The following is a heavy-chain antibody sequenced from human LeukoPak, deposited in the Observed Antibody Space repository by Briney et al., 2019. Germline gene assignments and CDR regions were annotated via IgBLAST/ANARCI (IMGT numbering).Heavy chain of an antibody. CDR3: ARSRQGYGDYQFDY. Sequence: ASVKVSCKASGYTFTSYAMHWVRQAPGQRLEWMGWINAGNGNTKYSQKFQGRVTITADKSTSTAYMELSSLRSEDTTVYYCARSRQGYGDYQFDYWGQGTLVTVSS. J-gene: IGHJ4*02. D-gene: IGHD4-17*01. CDR2: INAGNGNT. CDR1: GYTFTSYA. V-gene: IGHV1-3*01.